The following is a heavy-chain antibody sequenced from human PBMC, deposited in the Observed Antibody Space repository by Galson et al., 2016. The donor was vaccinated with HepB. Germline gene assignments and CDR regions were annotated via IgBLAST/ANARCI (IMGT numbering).Heavy chain of an antibody. V-gene: IGHV4-61*02. CDR3: AREKAIGGVSSGWYVPGGPDY. J-gene: IGHJ4*01. CDR1: GGSINSGSYY. D-gene: IGHD6-19*01. Sequence: TLSLTCTVSGGSINSGSYYSSWIRQPAGKGLEWIGRIYNSGSTNYNPSLKSRVTISVGTSKNQFSLKMSSVTAADTAVYYCAREKAIGGVSSGWYVPGGPDYWGHGTLVIVSS. CDR2: IYNSGST.